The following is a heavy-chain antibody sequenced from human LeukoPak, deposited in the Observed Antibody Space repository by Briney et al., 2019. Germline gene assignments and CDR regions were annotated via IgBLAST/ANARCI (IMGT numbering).Heavy chain of an antibody. Sequence: GGSLRLSCAASGFTFDDHAMHWVRQAPGKGLEWVSGISWNSGSIGYADSVKGRFTISRDNAKNSLYLQMNSLRAEDTALYYRAKDTLSGIYYYYGMDVWGQGTTVTVSS. CDR1: GFTFDDHA. CDR3: AKDTLSGIYYYYGMDV. V-gene: IGHV3-9*01. CDR2: ISWNSGSI. D-gene: IGHD3-16*02. J-gene: IGHJ6*02.